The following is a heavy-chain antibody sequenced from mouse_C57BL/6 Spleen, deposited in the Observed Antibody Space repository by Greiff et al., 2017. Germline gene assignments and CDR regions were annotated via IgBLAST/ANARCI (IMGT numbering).Heavy chain of an antibody. CDR1: GYAFSSSW. Sequence: VQLQQSGPELVKPGASVKISCKASGYAFSSSWMNWVKQRPGQGLEWIGRIYPGDGDTNYNGKFKGKATLTADKSSSTAYMQLSSLTSEDSAVYFCAATVVDKGLAYWGQGTLVTVSA. CDR2: IYPGDGDT. CDR3: AATVVDKGLAY. D-gene: IGHD1-1*01. J-gene: IGHJ3*01. V-gene: IGHV1-82*01.